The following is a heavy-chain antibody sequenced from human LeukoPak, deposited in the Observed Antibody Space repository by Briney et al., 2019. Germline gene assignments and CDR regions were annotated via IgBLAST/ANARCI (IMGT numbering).Heavy chain of an antibody. V-gene: IGHV1-18*04. CDR3: ARDGPQCSSTSCYYDD. D-gene: IGHD2-2*01. J-gene: IGHJ4*02. Sequence: GASVKVSCKASGYTFSSYGITWVRQAPGQGLEWMGWISPYDGTTSYAQNLQGRVTMTTDTSTSTAYLELGSLGSADTAVYYCARDGPQCSSTSCYYDDWGQGTLVTVAS. CDR2: ISPYDGTT. CDR1: GYTFSSYG.